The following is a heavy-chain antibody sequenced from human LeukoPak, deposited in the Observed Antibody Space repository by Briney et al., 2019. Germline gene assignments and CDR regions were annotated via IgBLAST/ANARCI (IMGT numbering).Heavy chain of an antibody. CDR2: ISWDGGST. D-gene: IGHD6-13*01. J-gene: IGHJ4*02. CDR1: GFTLDDYA. V-gene: IGHV3-43D*04. CDR3: AKGSSSWYYFDY. Sequence: GGSLRLSCAASGFTLDDYAMHWVRQAPGKGLEWVSLISWDGGSTYYADSVKGRFTISRDNSKNSLYLQMNSLRAEDTALYYCAKGSSSWYYFDYWGQGTLVTVSS.